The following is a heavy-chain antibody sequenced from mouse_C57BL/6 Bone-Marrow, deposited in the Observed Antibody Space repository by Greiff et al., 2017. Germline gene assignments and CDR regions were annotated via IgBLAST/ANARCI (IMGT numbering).Heavy chain of an antibody. Sequence: VQLQQPGAELVKPGASVKLSCKASGYTFTSYWMLWVKQRPGQGLEWIGMIHPNSGSTNYNEKFKSKATLTVDKSSSTAYMQLSSLTSEDSAVYYCAAKTGTGFAYWGQGTLVTVSA. D-gene: IGHD4-1*01. CDR1: GYTFTSYW. V-gene: IGHV1-64*01. CDR3: AAKTGTGFAY. J-gene: IGHJ3*01. CDR2: IHPNSGST.